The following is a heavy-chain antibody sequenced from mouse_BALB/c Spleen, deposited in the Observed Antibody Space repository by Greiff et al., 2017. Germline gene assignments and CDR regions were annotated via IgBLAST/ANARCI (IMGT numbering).Heavy chain of an antibody. D-gene: IGHD1-1*01. CDR2: ISSGGSYT. V-gene: IGHV5-9-3*01. CDR3: ARNHYYGSSTYAMDY. Sequence: EVKLMESGGGLVKPGGSLKLSCAASGFTFSSYAMSWVRQTPEKRLEWVATISSGGSYTYYPDSVKGRFTISRDNAKNTLYLQMSSLRSEDTAMYYCARNHYYGSSTYAMDYWGQGTSFTVSS. CDR1: GFTFSSYA. J-gene: IGHJ4*01.